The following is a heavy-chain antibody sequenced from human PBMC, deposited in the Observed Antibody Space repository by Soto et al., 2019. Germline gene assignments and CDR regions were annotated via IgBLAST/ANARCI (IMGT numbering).Heavy chain of an antibody. CDR3: AKNGDFWSWGMDV. Sequence: GSLRLSCAASGFTFSTYAMTWVRQAPGKGLEWVSIISSSGDATYYLDSVKGRFTISRDNSRNTLNLQMNSLRAEDTAVYYCAKNGDFWSWGMDVWGLGTTFTVSS. V-gene: IGHV3-23*01. J-gene: IGHJ6*02. CDR1: GFTFSTYA. CDR2: ISSSGDAT. D-gene: IGHD3-3*01.